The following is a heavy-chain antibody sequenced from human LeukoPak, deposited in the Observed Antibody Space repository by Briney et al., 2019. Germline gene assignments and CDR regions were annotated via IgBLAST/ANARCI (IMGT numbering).Heavy chain of an antibody. CDR3: AKPSHIYGDYVVYVGAFDY. CDR2: IYTSGST. CDR1: GGSISSYY. J-gene: IGHJ4*02. V-gene: IGHV4-4*07. Sequence: SETLSLTCTVSGGSISSYYWSWIRQPAGKGLEWIGRIYTSGSTNYNPSLKSRVTMSVDTSKNQFSLKLSSVTAADTAVYYCAKPSHIYGDYVVYVGAFDYWGQGTLVTVSS. D-gene: IGHD4-17*01.